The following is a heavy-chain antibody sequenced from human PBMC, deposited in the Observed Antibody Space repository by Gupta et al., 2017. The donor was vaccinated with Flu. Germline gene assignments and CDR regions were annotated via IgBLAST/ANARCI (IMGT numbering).Heavy chain of an antibody. J-gene: IGHJ4*02. CDR3: ARDPAAAGSSGDD. Sequence: QLQLRESGPGLVKPSETLSLTYSVSGYSISSGYYWAWIRQPPGKGLEWIASMYHSGDTFYSPSLKSRVTISMDKSKNQFSLKLDSVTASDTAVYYCARDPAAAGSSGDDWGQGTLVTVSA. D-gene: IGHD6-13*01. CDR1: GYSISSGYY. CDR2: MYHSGDT. V-gene: IGHV4-38-2*02.